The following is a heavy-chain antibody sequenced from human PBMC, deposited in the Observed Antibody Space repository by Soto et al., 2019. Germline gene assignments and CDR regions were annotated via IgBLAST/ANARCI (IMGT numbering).Heavy chain of an antibody. CDR2: ISSSSTTM. D-gene: IGHD6-19*01. CDR3: ARRFEQWLVFDY. Sequence: EVQLVESGGGLVQPGGSLRLSCAASGFTFSSYNMNWVRQAPGKGLEWVSYISSSSTTMYYADSVKGRFTISRDNAKNSLYLQMNGLRAEDTAVYYCARRFEQWLVFDYWGQGALVTVSS. CDR1: GFTFSSYN. V-gene: IGHV3-48*01. J-gene: IGHJ4*02.